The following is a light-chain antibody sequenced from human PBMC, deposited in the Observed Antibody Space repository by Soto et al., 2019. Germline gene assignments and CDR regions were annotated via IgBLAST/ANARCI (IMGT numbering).Light chain of an antibody. V-gene: IGKV1-5*01. Sequence: DIQLSQSPSTLSASVGERVTLTCRASQSISSWLAWYQQKPGKAPKLLIYDASSLESGVPSRFSGSGSGTEFTLTISSLQPDDFATYYCQQYENLPTFGQGTLLEI. CDR1: QSISSW. CDR3: QQYENLPT. J-gene: IGKJ5*01. CDR2: DAS.